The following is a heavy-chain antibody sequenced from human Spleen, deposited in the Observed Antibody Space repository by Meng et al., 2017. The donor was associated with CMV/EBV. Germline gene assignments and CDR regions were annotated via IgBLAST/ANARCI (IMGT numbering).Heavy chain of an antibody. Sequence: GESLKISCAASGFTFSSYGMHWVRQAPGKGLEWVSSISSSSTYIYYADSVKGRFTISRDNAKNSLYLQMNSLRAEDTALYYCVKLFDYWGQGTLVTVSS. CDR3: VKLFDY. V-gene: IGHV3-21*01. J-gene: IGHJ4*02. CDR1: GFTFSSYG. CDR2: ISSSSTYI.